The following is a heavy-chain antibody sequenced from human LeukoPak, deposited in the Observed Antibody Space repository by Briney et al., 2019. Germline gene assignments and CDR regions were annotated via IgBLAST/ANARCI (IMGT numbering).Heavy chain of an antibody. V-gene: IGHV3-21*01. CDR2: ISSSSSYI. CDR3: ARGWWDIVVVVAASDAFDI. J-gene: IGHJ3*02. CDR1: GFTFSSYS. Sequence: GGSLRPSCAASGFTFSSYSMNWVRQAPGKGLEWVSSISSSSSYIYYADSVKGRFTISRDNAKNSLYLQMNSLRAEDTAVYYCARGWWDIVVVVAASDAFDIWGQGTMVTVSS. D-gene: IGHD2-15*01.